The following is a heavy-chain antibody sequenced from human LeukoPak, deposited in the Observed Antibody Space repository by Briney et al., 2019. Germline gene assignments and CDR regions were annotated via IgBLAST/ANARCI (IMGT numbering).Heavy chain of an antibody. Sequence: GASVKVSCKASGYTFTGYYMHWVRQAPGQGLEGMGWINPNSGGTNYAQKFQGRVTMTRDTSISTAYMELSRLRSDDTAVYYCARDPSYCSSTSCYGRYFDYWGQGTLVTVSS. D-gene: IGHD2-2*01. J-gene: IGHJ4*02. CDR1: GYTFTGYY. V-gene: IGHV1-2*02. CDR2: INPNSGGT. CDR3: ARDPSYCSSTSCYGRYFDY.